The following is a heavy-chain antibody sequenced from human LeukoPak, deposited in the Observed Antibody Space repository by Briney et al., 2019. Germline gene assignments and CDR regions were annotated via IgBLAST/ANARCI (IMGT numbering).Heavy chain of an antibody. Sequence: GGSLRLSCAASGFPFSSYSMNWVRQAPGEGLEWVSYFSSSRTTSYADSVKGRFTISRDNAKNSLYLQMNSLRAEDTAVYYCARDLEGSGSFYRPSYDYWGQGTLVTVSS. V-gene: IGHV3-48*01. CDR1: GFPFSSYS. CDR3: ARDLEGSGSFYRPSYDY. J-gene: IGHJ4*02. CDR2: FSSSRTT. D-gene: IGHD3-10*01.